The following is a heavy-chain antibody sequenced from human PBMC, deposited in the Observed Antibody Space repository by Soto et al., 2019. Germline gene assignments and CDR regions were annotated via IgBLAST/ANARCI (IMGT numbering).Heavy chain of an antibody. CDR3: ARGSSSGYWADY. V-gene: IGHV1-69*13. CDR2: IIPIFGTA. J-gene: IGHJ4*02. Sequence: SVKFSCKASVGTFSSYAISWVRQAPGQGLEWMGGIIPIFGTANYAQKFQGRVTITADESTSTACMELSSLRSEDTAVYYCARGSSSGYWADYWGQGTLVTVSS. CDR1: VGTFSSYA. D-gene: IGHD3-22*01.